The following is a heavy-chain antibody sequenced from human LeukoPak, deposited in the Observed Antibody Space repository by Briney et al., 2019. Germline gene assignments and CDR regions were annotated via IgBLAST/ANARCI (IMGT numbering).Heavy chain of an antibody. CDR3: VRDGDSATWPFDF. D-gene: IGHD5-18*01. CDR2: SPDGRKE. Sequence: SPDGRKEYYPASVKGRSTISRDNSKDSVSLQINSLRDEDAAVHYCVRDGDSATWPFDFWGQGTPVTVSS. J-gene: IGHJ4*02. V-gene: IGHV3-30*01.